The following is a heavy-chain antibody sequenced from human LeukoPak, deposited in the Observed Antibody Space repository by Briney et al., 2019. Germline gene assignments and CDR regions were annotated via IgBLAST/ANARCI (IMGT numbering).Heavy chain of an antibody. D-gene: IGHD6-13*01. V-gene: IGHV4-59*01. Sequence: PSETLSLTCTVSGGSISSYYWSWIRQPPGKGLEWIGYIYYSGSTNYNPSLKSRVTISVDTSKNQFSLKLSSVTAADTAVYYCARARYSSRNYYYYMDVWGKGTTVTISS. CDR3: ARARYSSRNYYYYMDV. CDR1: GGSISSYY. J-gene: IGHJ6*03. CDR2: IYYSGST.